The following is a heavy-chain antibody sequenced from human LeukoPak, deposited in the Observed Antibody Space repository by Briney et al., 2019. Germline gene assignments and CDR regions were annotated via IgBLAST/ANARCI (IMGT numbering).Heavy chain of an antibody. CDR1: GFTFSSYW. CDR2: IKQDGSEK. J-gene: IGHJ4*01. D-gene: IGHD5/OR15-5a*01. V-gene: IGHV3-7*01. Sequence: GGSLRLSCAASGFTFSSYWMTWVRQAPGKGLEWVANIKQDGSEKDYVDSVKGRFTISRDNAKNSLYLQMNSLRAEDTAVYYCVRFSSNYFYDQRSFDFWGHGTLVTVSS. CDR3: VRFSSNYFYDQRSFDF.